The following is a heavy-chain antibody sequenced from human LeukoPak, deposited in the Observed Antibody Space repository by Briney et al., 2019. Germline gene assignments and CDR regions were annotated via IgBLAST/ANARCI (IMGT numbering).Heavy chain of an antibody. D-gene: IGHD6-6*01. CDR3: VRRDIADRPSKGPFDI. CDR2: ISSNGGST. J-gene: IGHJ3*02. V-gene: IGHV3-64D*09. Sequence: GGSLRLSCSASGFTFSRYAIHWVRQAPGKGLEYVSAISSNGGSTYYADSVKGRFTISRDNSKNTLYLQMSSLRAEDTAVYYCVRRDIADRPSKGPFDIWGQGTMVTVSS. CDR1: GFTFSRYA.